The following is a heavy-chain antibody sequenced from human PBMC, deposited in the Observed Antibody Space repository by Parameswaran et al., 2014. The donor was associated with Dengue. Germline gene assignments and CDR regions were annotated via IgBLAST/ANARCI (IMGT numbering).Heavy chain of an antibody. J-gene: IGHJ3*02. CDR2: ISSDSSYI. CDR3: ARADPRLGEAHFDI. Sequence: KGLEWVAYISSDSSYIFYADSVKGRFAISRDNANGSVSLFMNRLRVDDTAVYYCARADPRLGEAHFDIWGQGTMVTVSS. V-gene: IGHV3-21*01. D-gene: IGHD3-16*01.